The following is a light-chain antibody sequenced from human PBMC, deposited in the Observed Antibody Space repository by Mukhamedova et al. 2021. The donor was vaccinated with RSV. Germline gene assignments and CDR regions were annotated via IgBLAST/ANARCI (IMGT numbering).Light chain of an antibody. Sequence: WYQRRVHGRGPKLLIYGASSLQSGVPSRFSGSGSGTDFTLTISSLQSEDVATYFCQHYNNIRHTCVGGTKVEI. J-gene: IGKJ4*01. CDR2: GAS. V-gene: IGKV1-27*01. CDR3: QHYNNIRHT.